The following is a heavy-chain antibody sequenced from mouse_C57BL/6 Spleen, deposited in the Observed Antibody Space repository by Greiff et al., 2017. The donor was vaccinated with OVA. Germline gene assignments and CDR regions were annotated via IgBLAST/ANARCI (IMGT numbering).Heavy chain of an antibody. D-gene: IGHD1-1*01. CDR1: GYTFTSYW. Sequence: QVQLQQPGAELVMPGASVKLSCKASGYTFTSYWMHWVKQRPGQGLEWIGEIDPSDSYTNYNQKFKGKSTLTVDKYSSTAYMQLSSLTSEDSAVYYCARGYGSSLPWFAYWGQGTLVTVSA. CDR2: IDPSDSYT. CDR3: ARGYGSSLPWFAY. J-gene: IGHJ3*01. V-gene: IGHV1-69*01.